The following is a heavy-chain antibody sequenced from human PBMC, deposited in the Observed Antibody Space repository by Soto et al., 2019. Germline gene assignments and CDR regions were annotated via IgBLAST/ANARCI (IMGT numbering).Heavy chain of an antibody. CDR1: GYTFSNYG. D-gene: IGHD2-2*01. CDR2: ISLYSDGT. Sequence: QVQLVQSGGEVKRPGASVKVSCKTSGYTFSNYGITWVRQAPGQPLEWLGWISLYSDGTNYALKFQGRVSMTTDTSATTASVELRSLRSDDTAVYYCARVVPGAEAWFGPWGQGTLVTVSS. J-gene: IGHJ5*02. V-gene: IGHV1-18*01. CDR3: ARVVPGAEAWFGP.